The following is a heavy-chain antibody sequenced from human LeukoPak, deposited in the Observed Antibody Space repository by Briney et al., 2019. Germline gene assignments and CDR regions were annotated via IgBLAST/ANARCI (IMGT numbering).Heavy chain of an antibody. CDR1: GYTFTSYY. CDR3: ARWGGVGMDV. D-gene: IGHD2-8*01. CDR2: INPSGGSI. Sequence: ASVKLSCKASGYTFTSYYMHWVRQPPGPGLEWMGIINPSGGSISYAQKFQGRVIITRDTSTSTVYMELSSLRSEDTAVYYCARWGGVGMDVWGQGTTLIVSS. V-gene: IGHV1-46*01. J-gene: IGHJ6*02.